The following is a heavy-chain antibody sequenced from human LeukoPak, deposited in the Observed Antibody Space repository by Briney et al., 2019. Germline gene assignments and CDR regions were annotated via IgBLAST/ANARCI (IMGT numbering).Heavy chain of an antibody. CDR3: ARVTLTTTARAFDI. CDR2: IFDNENT. V-gene: IGHV4-30-4*07. CDR1: SGSITSGGKS. D-gene: IGHD1-14*01. J-gene: IGHJ3*02. Sequence: PSQTLSLTCTVSSGSITSGGKSWSWIRQPPGKGLEWLGNIFDNENTVYNPSLRSRLTISLDTSKSQFSLKLTSVTAADTAIYYCARVTLTTTARAFDIWGQGT.